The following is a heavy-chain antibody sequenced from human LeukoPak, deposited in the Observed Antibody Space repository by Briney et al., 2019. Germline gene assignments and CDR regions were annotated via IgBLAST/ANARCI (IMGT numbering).Heavy chain of an antibody. D-gene: IGHD2-2*01. V-gene: IGHV3-53*01. Sequence: GGSLRLSCAASGLTVSSNYMSWVRQAPGKGLEWVSAIYSGGSTYYADSVKGRFTISRDNSKNTLYRQMNSLRAEDTAVYYCARVRKEYQLLLFDYWGQGTLVTVSS. CDR1: GLTVSSNY. CDR3: ARVRKEYQLLLFDY. J-gene: IGHJ4*02. CDR2: IYSGGST.